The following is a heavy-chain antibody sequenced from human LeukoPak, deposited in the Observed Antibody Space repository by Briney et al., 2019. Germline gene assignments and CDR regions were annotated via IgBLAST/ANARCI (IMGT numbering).Heavy chain of an antibody. J-gene: IGHJ4*02. Sequence: GGSLRLSCAASGFTFSDYDMHWVGQATGKGREWVSAIGTAGDTYYTGSVKGRFTISRENAKNSLYLQMNSLRAGDTAVYYCARVAKERVGGVYYFDYWGQGTLVTVSS. CDR3: ARVAKERVGGVYYFDY. V-gene: IGHV3-13*01. CDR2: IGTAGDT. CDR1: GFTFSDYD. D-gene: IGHD1-1*01.